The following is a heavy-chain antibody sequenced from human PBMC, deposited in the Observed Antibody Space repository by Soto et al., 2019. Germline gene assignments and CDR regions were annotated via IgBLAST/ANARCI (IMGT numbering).Heavy chain of an antibody. CDR1: GYSFTRDQ. D-gene: IGHD3-10*01. CDR3: GRVMRSLLSITALDT. V-gene: IGHV1-46*01. J-gene: IGHJ5*02. CDR2: IDPSGGKT. Sequence: QVQLVQSGAEVKKPGASVKVSCKASGYSFTRDQIHWVRQAPGQGLEWMGMIDPSGGKTNYAQKFQGRVTMTRDTSTSTVYMALSSLRSEDTAIYFCGRVMRSLLSITALDTWGQGTLVTVSS.